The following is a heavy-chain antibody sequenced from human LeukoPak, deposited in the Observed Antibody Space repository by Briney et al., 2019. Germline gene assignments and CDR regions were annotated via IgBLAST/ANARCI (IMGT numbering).Heavy chain of an antibody. J-gene: IGHJ4*02. CDR2: ITWNSGNI. D-gene: IGHD3-22*01. Sequence: GGSLRLSCGASGFTFDDYAMHWVRQAPGKGLEWVSGITWNSGNIGYADSVKGRFTISRDNAKNSLSLQMNSLRAEDTALYYCARSRGYYSYFDYWGQGTLVTVSS. V-gene: IGHV3-9*01. CDR3: ARSRGYYSYFDY. CDR1: GFTFDDYA.